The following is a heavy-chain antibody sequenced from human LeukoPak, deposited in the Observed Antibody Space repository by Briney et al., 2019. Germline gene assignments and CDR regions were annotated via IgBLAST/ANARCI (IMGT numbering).Heavy chain of an antibody. CDR3: ARDGIAAAGTGYYYYMDV. CDR1: GFTFSSYS. CDR2: ISSSSSYI. J-gene: IGHJ6*03. V-gene: IGHV3-21*01. Sequence: GGSLRLSCAASGFTFSSYSMNWVRQAPGKGLEWVSSISSSSSYIYYADSVKGRFTISRDNAKNSLYLQMNSLRAEDTAVYYCARDGIAAAGTGYYYYMDVWGKGTTVTVSS. D-gene: IGHD6-13*01.